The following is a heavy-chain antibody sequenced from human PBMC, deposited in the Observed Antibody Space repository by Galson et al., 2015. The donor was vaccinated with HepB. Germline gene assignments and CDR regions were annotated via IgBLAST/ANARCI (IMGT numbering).Heavy chain of an antibody. Sequence: SETLSLTCGVSGGSLSGYYWSWIRQSPGKGLEWIGEINPSGFTDYTPSLKSRVTISVDTSKNQFSLNLTSVTAEDMAVYYCARRRWLQPFDSWGQGARITVSS. D-gene: IGHD5-24*01. CDR1: GGSLSGYY. CDR3: ARRRWLQPFDS. V-gene: IGHV4-34*01. J-gene: IGHJ4*02. CDR2: INPSGFT.